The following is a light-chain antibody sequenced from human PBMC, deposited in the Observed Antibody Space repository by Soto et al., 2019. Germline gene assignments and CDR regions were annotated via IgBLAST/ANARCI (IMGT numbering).Light chain of an antibody. CDR3: LQYSSHSWT. J-gene: IGKJ1*01. CDR1: RSISDW. Sequence: DIQMTQSPSSLSPSVGDRFTITCLASRSISDWLAWYQQKPGKAPELLIFDASNLKSGVSSRFSGSGSGTEFTLTISRLQPDDVATYYCLQYSSHSWTFGQGTKVDI. CDR2: DAS. V-gene: IGKV1-5*01.